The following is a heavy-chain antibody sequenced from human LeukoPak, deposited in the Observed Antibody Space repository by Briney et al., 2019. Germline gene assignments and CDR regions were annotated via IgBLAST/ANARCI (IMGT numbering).Heavy chain of an antibody. Sequence: ASVKVSCKASGYTFTGYYMHWVRQAPGQGLEWMGWINPNSGGTNYAQKFQGRVTMTRDTSISTAYMELSRLRSDDTAVYYCARDRGSENSGGWYEFDYWGQGTLVTVSS. V-gene: IGHV1-2*02. J-gene: IGHJ4*02. CDR3: ARDRGSENSGGWYEFDY. CDR2: INPNSGGT. CDR1: GYTFTGYY. D-gene: IGHD6-19*01.